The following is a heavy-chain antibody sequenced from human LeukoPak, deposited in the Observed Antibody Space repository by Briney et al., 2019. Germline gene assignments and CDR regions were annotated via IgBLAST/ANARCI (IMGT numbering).Heavy chain of an antibody. CDR2: ITHTGST. Sequence: SETLSLTCAVYGGSFSGYYSSWIRQPPGKGLEWIGEITHTGSTNYNPSLKSRVTMSVDTSKNQFSLKLSSVTAADTAVYYCARTERGRSLNCSGGSCSLSVHYYYMDVWGKGTTVTISS. D-gene: IGHD2-15*01. CDR1: GGSFSGYY. V-gene: IGHV4-34*01. J-gene: IGHJ6*03. CDR3: ARTERGRSLNCSGGSCSLSVHYYYMDV.